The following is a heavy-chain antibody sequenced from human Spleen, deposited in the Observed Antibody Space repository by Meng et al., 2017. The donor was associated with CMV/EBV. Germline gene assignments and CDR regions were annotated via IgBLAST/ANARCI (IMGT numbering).Heavy chain of an antibody. J-gene: IGHJ4*02. CDR2: ISSSSSSYI. D-gene: IGHD3-16*01. CDR3: ARSGGWGSRAY. V-gene: IGHV3-21*01. Sequence: GESLKISCAASGFTFSSYSMNWVRQAPGKGLEWVSSISSSSSSYIYYADSVKGRFTISRDNAKNSLYLQMNSLRAEDTAVYYCARSGGWGSRAYWGQGTLVTVSS. CDR1: GFTFSSYS.